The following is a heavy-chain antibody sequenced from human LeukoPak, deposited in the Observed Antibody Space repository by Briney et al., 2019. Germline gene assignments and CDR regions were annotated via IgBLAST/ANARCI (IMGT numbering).Heavy chain of an antibody. CDR3: ARDRNDFWSGYYTYYFDY. CDR1: GFTFSSYA. V-gene: IGHV3-30-3*01. CDR2: ISYDGSNK. D-gene: IGHD3-3*01. J-gene: IGHJ4*02. Sequence: GGSLRLSCAASGFTFSSYAMHWVRQAPGKGVEWVAVISYDGSNKYYADSVKGRLTISRDNSKNTLYLQMNSLRAEDTAVYYCARDRNDFWSGYYTYYFDYWGQGTLVTVSS.